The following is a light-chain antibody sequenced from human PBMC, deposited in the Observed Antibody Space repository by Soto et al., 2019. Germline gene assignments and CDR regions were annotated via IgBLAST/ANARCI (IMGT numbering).Light chain of an antibody. J-gene: IGKJ5*01. Sequence: DIGMTQSPLSLPVTPGEPATLSCRASQSVSNKLAWYQQKPGQAPRLLIYGASTRATGIPARFSGSGSGTEFTLTISSLQSEDFAVYYCQQYNKWPPITFGQGTRLEIK. CDR2: GAS. CDR3: QQYNKWPPIT. CDR1: QSVSNK. V-gene: IGKV3-15*01.